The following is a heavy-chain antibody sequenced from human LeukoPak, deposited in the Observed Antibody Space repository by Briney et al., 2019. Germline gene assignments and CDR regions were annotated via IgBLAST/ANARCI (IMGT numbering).Heavy chain of an antibody. CDR2: MNPNSGNT. CDR3: ARGPRYCSSISCYINY. Sequence: ASVKVSCKASGYTFTSYDINWVRQATGQGLEWMGWMNPNSGNTGYAQKFQGRVTMTRDTSTSTVYMELSNLRSEDTAVYYCARGPRYCSSISCYINYWGQGTLVTVSS. CDR1: GYTFTSYD. J-gene: IGHJ4*02. V-gene: IGHV1-8*01. D-gene: IGHD2-2*02.